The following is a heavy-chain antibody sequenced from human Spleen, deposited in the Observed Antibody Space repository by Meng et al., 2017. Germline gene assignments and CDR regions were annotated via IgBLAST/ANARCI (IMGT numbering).Heavy chain of an antibody. CDR2: IKSKPDGETI. D-gene: IGHD6-19*01. V-gene: IGHV3-15*01. Sequence: GESLKISCEGSGFTFSNAYMTWVRQVPGKRLEWVGRIKSKPDGETIDYGAPVKGRFIISRDDSKNTVYLQMNSLRAEDTAVYYCARAIAVAGTDAFDIWGQGTMVTVSS. J-gene: IGHJ3*02. CDR3: ARAIAVAGTDAFDI. CDR1: GFTFSNAY.